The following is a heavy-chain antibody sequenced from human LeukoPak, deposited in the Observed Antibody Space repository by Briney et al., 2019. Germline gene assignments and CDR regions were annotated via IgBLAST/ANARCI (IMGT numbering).Heavy chain of an antibody. J-gene: IGHJ4*02. Sequence: GGSLRLSCAASGFTFNGYGMSWVRQAPGKGLEWVSSITGSGGSTYYADSVKGRFTISRDNSKNTLYLQMNSLRAEDTAVYYCAKDRRAGSYDYWGQGTLVTVSS. V-gene: IGHV3-23*01. D-gene: IGHD3-10*01. CDR1: GFTFNGYG. CDR3: AKDRRAGSYDY. CDR2: ITGSGGST.